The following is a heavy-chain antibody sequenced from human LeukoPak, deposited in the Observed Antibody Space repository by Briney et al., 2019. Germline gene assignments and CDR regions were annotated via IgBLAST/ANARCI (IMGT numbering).Heavy chain of an antibody. Sequence: PGGSLRLSCAASGLAFSSYGMNWVRQAPGKGLEWVSYISTSGSTIHYADSVKGRFAFSRDNAKNSVYLQMNSLRAEDTAVYYCARCPPMITFGGVIVMDAFDIWGQGTMVTVSS. CDR1: GLAFSSYG. V-gene: IGHV3-48*03. D-gene: IGHD3-16*02. CDR2: ISTSGSTI. J-gene: IGHJ3*02. CDR3: ARCPPMITFGGVIVMDAFDI.